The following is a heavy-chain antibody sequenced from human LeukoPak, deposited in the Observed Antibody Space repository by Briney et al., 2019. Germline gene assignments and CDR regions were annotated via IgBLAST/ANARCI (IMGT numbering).Heavy chain of an antibody. CDR1: GYTFTGYY. D-gene: IGHD3-3*01. CDR2: INPNSGGT. Sequence: ASVKVSCKASGYTFTGYYMHWVRQAPGQGLEWMGWINPNSGGTSYAQKFQGRVTMTRDTSISTAYMELSRLRSDDRAVYYCAREIPAKYYDFWSGRGYYYYMDVWGKGTTVTVSS. V-gene: IGHV1-2*02. CDR3: AREIPAKYYDFWSGRGYYYYMDV. J-gene: IGHJ6*03.